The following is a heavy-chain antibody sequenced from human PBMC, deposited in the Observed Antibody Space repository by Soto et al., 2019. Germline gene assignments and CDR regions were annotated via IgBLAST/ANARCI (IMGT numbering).Heavy chain of an antibody. CDR3: AREVGRPGRFDP. CDR1: GDSIGTTHSY. Sequence: PSETLSLTCAVSGDSIGTTHSYWAWIRQSPGKGLEWIGRIYTSGTTTYNPSLKSRVTLSIDTSKNQVSLRLTSVTAADTAVYYCAREVGRPGRFDPWGQGTLVTVSS. D-gene: IGHD6-6*01. CDR2: IYTSGTT. V-gene: IGHV4-39*07. J-gene: IGHJ5*02.